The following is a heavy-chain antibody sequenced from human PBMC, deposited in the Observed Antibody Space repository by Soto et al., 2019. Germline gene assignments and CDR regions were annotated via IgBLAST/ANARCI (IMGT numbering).Heavy chain of an antibody. CDR2: INPNSGGT. D-gene: IGHD5-18*01. CDR1: GYTFTGYY. J-gene: IGHJ4*02. V-gene: IGHV1-2*04. Sequence: ASVKVSCKASGYTFTGYYMHWVRQAPGQGLEWMGWINPNSGGTNYAQNFQGWVTMTRDTSISTAYMELSRLRSDDTAVYYCAVSPRNARIQLWFSLDYWGQGTLVTVSS. CDR3: AVSPRNARIQLWFSLDY.